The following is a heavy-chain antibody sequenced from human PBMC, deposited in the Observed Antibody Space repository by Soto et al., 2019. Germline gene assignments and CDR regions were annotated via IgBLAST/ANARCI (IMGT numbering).Heavy chain of an antibody. CDR3: ARGVAYCGGDCLDP. V-gene: IGHV3-74*01. D-gene: IGHD2-21*02. Sequence: EVQLVESGGGLVQPGGSLRLSCAAPGFTFSSYWMHWVRQAPGKGLVWVSRINSDGSSTSYADSVKGRFTISRDNAKNTLYLQMSSLRAEDTAVYYCARGVAYCGGDCLDPWGQGTLVTVSS. J-gene: IGHJ5*02. CDR1: GFTFSSYW. CDR2: INSDGSST.